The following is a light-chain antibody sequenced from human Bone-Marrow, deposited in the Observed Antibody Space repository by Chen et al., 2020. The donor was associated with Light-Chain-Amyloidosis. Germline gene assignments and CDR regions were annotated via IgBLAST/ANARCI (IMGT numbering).Light chain of an antibody. Sequence: SYVLTQPSSAPVAPGQTATMACGGNNIGSTSVHWYQQTPGQAPLLVVYDDSDRPSGIPERLSGSNSGNTATLTISRVEAGDEADYYCQVWDRSSDRPVFGGGTKLTVL. CDR2: DDS. V-gene: IGLV3-21*02. CDR3: QVWDRSSDRPV. CDR1: NIGSTS. J-gene: IGLJ3*02.